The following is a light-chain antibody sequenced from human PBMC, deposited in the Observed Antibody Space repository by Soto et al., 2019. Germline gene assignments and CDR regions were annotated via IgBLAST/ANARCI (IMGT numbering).Light chain of an antibody. CDR1: QDIKNY. J-gene: IGKJ4*01. V-gene: IGKV1-33*01. CDR2: DAS. Sequence: DIQMTQSPSSLSASVGDRVTITCQASQDIKNYLNWYQQKPGKAPNLLIYDASNLKTGVPSRLSGSGSGTHFTFTISSLQPEDIATYYCQHYDHLPPLSFGGGTKVEIK. CDR3: QHYDHLPPLS.